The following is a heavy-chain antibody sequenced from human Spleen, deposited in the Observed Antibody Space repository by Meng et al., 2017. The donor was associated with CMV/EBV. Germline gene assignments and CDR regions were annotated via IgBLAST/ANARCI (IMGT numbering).Heavy chain of an antibody. CDR3: ARTYDFWSAYRD. D-gene: IGHD3-3*01. CDR1: GFTFSSYS. Sequence: GESLKISCAGSGFTFSSYSMNWVRQAPGKGLEWVSVIYSGGNAYYADSVKGRFTISRDNSKNTLYLQMSSLRAEDTAVYYCARTYDFWSAYRDWGQGTLVTVSS. V-gene: IGHV3-53*01. J-gene: IGHJ4*02. CDR2: IYSGGNA.